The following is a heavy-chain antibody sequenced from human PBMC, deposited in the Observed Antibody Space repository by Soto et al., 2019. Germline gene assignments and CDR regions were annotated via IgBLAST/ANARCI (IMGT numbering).Heavy chain of an antibody. CDR1: GHSIRNSAYY. Sequence: SETLSLTCTVSGHSIRNSAYYWGWIRQPPGKGLEWIGSIYHSGTTYYHLTLKSRVTTSVDTSKNQFSLKLSSVTAADTAVYYCARQIPADLIGYHYGIIDSWGQGALVTVPQ. J-gene: IGHJ4*02. CDR2: IYHSGTT. V-gene: IGHV4-39*01. D-gene: IGHD3-10*01. CDR3: ARQIPADLIGYHYGIIDS.